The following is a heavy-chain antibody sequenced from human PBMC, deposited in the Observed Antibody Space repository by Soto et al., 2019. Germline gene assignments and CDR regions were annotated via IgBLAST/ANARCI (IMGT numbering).Heavy chain of an antibody. CDR1: GFTFSSYW. CDR3: ARERVSSNYDFWSGSNPIYYFDY. V-gene: IGHV3-7*01. J-gene: IGHJ4*02. CDR2: IKQDGSEK. Sequence: GGSLRLSCAASGFTFSSYWMSWVRQAPGKGLEWVANIKQDGSEKYYVDSVKGRFTISRDNAKNSLYLQMNSLRAEDTAVYYCARERVSSNYDFWSGSNPIYYFDYWGQGTLVTVSS. D-gene: IGHD3-3*01.